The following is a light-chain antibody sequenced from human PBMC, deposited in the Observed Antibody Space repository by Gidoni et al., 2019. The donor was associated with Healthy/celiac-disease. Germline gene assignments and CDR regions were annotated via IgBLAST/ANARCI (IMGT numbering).Light chain of an antibody. J-gene: IGKJ2*01. CDR3: QQYCSSRYT. Sequence: EIVLTQSPGTLSLSPGERATLSCRASQSVSSSYLAWYQQKPGQAPRLLIYCSSSSATGIPARFSVSVSGTDFTLSLSSLEPEDFAVYYCQQYCSSRYTVGQGTKLEIK. V-gene: IGKV3-20*01. CDR2: CSS. CDR1: QSVSSSY.